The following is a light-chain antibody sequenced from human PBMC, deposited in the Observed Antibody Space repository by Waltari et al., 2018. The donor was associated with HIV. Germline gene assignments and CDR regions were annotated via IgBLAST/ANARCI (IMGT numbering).Light chain of an antibody. CDR2: GAS. CDR1: QNVGSSS. Sequence: EVVLTQSPGTLSLSPGERVTLSCRASQNVGSSSLAWYQQNPGQAPRPLIYGASSRATGTPERFSGGGSGTDFTLTISRLEPEDFAMYYCQQYGSSYAFGQGTKLEIK. CDR3: QQYGSSYA. J-gene: IGKJ2*01. V-gene: IGKV3-20*01.